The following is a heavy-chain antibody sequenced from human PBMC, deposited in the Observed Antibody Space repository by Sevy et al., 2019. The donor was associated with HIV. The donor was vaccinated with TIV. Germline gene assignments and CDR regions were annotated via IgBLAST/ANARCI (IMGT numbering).Heavy chain of an antibody. CDR1: GFPVSSNY. D-gene: IGHD5-18*01. CDR3: ARGKSGYCYGLDD. Sequence: GGSLRLSCAASGFPVSSNYMSWVRQAPGKGLDWVSVIYSDGSTYHADSVKGRFTISSDNSKNTLYLQMNSLRVEDTSVYYCARGKSGYCYGLDDWGQGTLVTVSS. J-gene: IGHJ4*02. CDR2: IYSDGST. V-gene: IGHV3-66*01.